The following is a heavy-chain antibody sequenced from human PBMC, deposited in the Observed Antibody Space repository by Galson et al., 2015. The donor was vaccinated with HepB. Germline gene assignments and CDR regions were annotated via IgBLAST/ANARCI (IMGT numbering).Heavy chain of an antibody. CDR2: IYYSGST. D-gene: IGHD3-16*02. CDR3: ARQKAGNLFRYFDL. Sequence: TLSLTCTVSGGSISSYYWSWTRQPPGKGLEWIGYIYYSGSTNYNPSPKSRVTMSIDTSKDQFSLKLSSVTAADTAVYFCARQKAGNLFRYFDLWGRGTLVTVSS. V-gene: IGHV4-59*08. CDR1: GGSISSYY. J-gene: IGHJ2*01.